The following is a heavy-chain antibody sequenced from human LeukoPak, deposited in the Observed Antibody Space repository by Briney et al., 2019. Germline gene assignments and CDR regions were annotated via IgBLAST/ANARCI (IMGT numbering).Heavy chain of an antibody. V-gene: IGHV4-4*07. CDR3: ARGGKGRAFDI. CDR1: GGSIRSYY. D-gene: IGHD3-16*01. J-gene: IGHJ3*02. Sequence: SGTLSFTCTVSGGSIRSYYWSWIRQPAGKGLEWIGRIYTSGSTNYNPSLKSRVTMSVDTSKNQFSLKLSSVTAADTAVYYCARGGKGRAFDIWGQGTMVTVSS. CDR2: IYTSGST.